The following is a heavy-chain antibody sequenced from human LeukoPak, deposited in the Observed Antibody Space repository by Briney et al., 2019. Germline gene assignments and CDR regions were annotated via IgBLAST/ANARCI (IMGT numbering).Heavy chain of an antibody. J-gene: IGHJ4*02. Sequence: PSDTLSLTCTVSRGSINNQYWSWIRQPAGKGLEWIGYIYHSGSTYYNPSLKSRVTISVDRSKNQFSLKLSSVTAADTAVYYCAREVRGDLDYWGQGTLVTVSS. D-gene: IGHD7-27*01. CDR3: AREVRGDLDY. CDR2: IYHSGST. CDR1: RGSINNQY. V-gene: IGHV4-59*11.